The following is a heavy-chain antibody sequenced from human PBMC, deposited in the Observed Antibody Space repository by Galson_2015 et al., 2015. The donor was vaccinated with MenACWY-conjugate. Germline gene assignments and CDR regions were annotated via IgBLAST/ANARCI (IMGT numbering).Heavy chain of an antibody. D-gene: IGHD6-19*01. Sequence: SLRLCCAASGFTFGSLWLSWVRQARGQGLEWVARIKQDGSEKYYGDYVRGRFTVSRDNAENSLYLQMNSLRADDTAVYYCVADVRFGGQGTRVTVSS. CDR3: VADVRF. CDR2: IKQDGSEK. J-gene: IGHJ4*02. CDR1: GFTFGSLW. V-gene: IGHV3-7*03.